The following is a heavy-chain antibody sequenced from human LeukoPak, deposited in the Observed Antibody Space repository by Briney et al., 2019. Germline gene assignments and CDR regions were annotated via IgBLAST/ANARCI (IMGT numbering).Heavy chain of an antibody. CDR1: GGSISSYY. J-gene: IGHJ4*02. CDR3: ARDREVGATGYYFDY. CDR2: IYYSGST. Sequence: PSETLSLTCTVSGGSISSYYWSWIRQPPGKGLEWIGYIYYSGSTNYNPSLKSRVTISVDTSKNQFSLKLSSVIPADTAVYYCARDREVGATGYYFDYWGQGTLVTVSS. D-gene: IGHD1-26*01. V-gene: IGHV4-59*01.